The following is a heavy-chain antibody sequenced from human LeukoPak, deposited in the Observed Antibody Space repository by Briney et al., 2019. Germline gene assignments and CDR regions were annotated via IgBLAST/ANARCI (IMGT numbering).Heavy chain of an antibody. J-gene: IGHJ4*02. Sequence: GGSLRLSCAASGFSFSTYSMNWVRQAPGKGLEWVSSISSDSRYFYYADSVKGRFTIYRDNAENSLYLQMNSLRTEDTAIYYCASQPVAAPFDYWGQGTLVTVSS. CDR2: ISSDSRYF. CDR1: GFSFSTYS. CDR3: ASQPVAAPFDY. D-gene: IGHD6-19*01. V-gene: IGHV3-21*01.